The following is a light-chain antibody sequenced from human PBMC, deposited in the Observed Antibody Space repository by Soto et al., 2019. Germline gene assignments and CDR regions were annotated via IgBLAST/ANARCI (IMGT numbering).Light chain of an antibody. CDR3: SSYTTAGTLVV. V-gene: IGLV2-14*01. Sequence: QSALTQPASVSGSPGQSITISCTVTSSDVDSYDYVSWYQQHPGKAPKLMIYEVSNRPSGVSNRFSGSKSGNAASLTISGLQAEDEADYYCSSYTTAGTLVVFGGGTKLTV. CDR2: EVS. J-gene: IGLJ2*01. CDR1: SSDVDSYDY.